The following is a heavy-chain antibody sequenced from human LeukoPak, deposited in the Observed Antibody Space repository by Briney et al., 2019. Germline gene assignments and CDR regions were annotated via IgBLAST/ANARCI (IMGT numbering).Heavy chain of an antibody. J-gene: IGHJ6*02. CDR3: ARDVGVVPAAIHYCKDV. Sequence: SSEPLSLTCAVYGGSFSDYFWGWVRQPPGKGLEWIGEINHSGRTYYNPSLKSRVTISVDTSKNQFSLNLSSLNAADTAVYYCARDVGVVPAAIHYCKDVWGQGTTVTVSS. CDR1: GGSFSDYF. CDR2: INHSGRT. D-gene: IGHD2-2*01. V-gene: IGHV4-34*01.